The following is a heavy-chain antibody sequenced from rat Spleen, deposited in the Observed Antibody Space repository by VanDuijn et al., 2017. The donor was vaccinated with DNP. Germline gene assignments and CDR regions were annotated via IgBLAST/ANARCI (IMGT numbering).Heavy chain of an antibody. CDR3: ARPNYDGSYYYSYYFEY. CDR2: INTGSGGT. V-gene: IGHV1-43*01. J-gene: IGHJ2*01. D-gene: IGHD1-12*02. Sequence: QVQLQQSGAELAKPGSSVKISCKASGFTFTSYFISWIKQTTGQGLVYLGYINTGSGGTNYNEKFKGKATLTVDKSSSTAFMQLSSLTPDDSAVYYCARPNYDGSYYYSYYFEYWGQGVMVTVSS. CDR1: GFTFTSYF.